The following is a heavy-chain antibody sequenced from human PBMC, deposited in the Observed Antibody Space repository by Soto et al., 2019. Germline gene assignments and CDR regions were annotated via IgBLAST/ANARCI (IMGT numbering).Heavy chain of an antibody. J-gene: IGHJ6*02. Sequence: QVQLVQSGAEVKKPGSSVKVSCKASGGTFSSYTISWVRQAPGQGLEWMGRIIPILGIANYAQKFQGRVTITADKSTSTAYMELSSLRSEATAVYYCARPQKPMTTVTPTHYYGMDVWGQGTTVTVSS. D-gene: IGHD4-17*01. CDR3: ARPQKPMTTVTPTHYYGMDV. CDR2: IIPILGIA. V-gene: IGHV1-69*02. CDR1: GGTFSSYT.